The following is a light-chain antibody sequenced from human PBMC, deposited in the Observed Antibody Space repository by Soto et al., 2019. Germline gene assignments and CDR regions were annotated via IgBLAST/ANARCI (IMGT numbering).Light chain of an antibody. V-gene: IGLV2-14*01. CDR1: SSDVGGYDY. J-gene: IGLJ1*01. CDR2: DDS. CDR3: SSYTSSSTYV. Sequence: QSALTQPASVSGSPGQSIAISCTGTSSDVGGYDYVSWYQQHPGKAPKLMIYDDSNRPSGVSNRFSGSKSDNTASLTISGLQAEDEADYYCSSYTSSSTYVFGTGTKLTVL.